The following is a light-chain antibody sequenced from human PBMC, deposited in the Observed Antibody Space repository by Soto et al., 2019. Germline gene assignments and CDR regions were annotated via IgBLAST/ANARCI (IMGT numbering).Light chain of an antibody. CDR1: SSDVGGYNY. J-gene: IGLJ1*01. CDR2: EVS. Sequence: QSALTQPASVSVSPGQSITISCTGASSDVGGYNYVSWYQQHPGKALKLMIYEVSNRPSGVSNRFSGSKSGNTTSLTISGLQAEDEADYYCSSYTSSSTLYVFGTGTKVTVL. CDR3: SSYTSSSTLYV. V-gene: IGLV2-14*01.